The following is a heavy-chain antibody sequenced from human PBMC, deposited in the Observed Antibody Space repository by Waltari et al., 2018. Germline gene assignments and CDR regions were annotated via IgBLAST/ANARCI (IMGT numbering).Heavy chain of an antibody. CDR1: GFTFSSYW. CDR2: IKQDGSEK. CDR3: ARDRYCSSTSCYESYYMDV. Sequence: EVQLVESGGGLVQPGGSLRLSCAASGFTFSSYWMSWVRQAPGKGLEWVANIKQDGSEKYYVDAVKGQFTISRDNAKNSLYLQMNSLRAEDTAVYYCARDRYCSSTSCYESYYMDVWGKGTTVTVSS. D-gene: IGHD2-2*01. J-gene: IGHJ6*03. V-gene: IGHV3-7*01.